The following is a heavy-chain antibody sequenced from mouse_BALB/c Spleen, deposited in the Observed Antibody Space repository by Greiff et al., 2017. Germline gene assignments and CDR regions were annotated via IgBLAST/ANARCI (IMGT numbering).Heavy chain of an antibody. D-gene: IGHD2-3*01. Sequence: EVQRVESGGGLVKPGGSLKLSCAASGFTFSSYAMSWVRQTPEKRLEWVATISSGGSYTYYPDSVKGRFTISRDNAKNTLYLQMSSLRSEDTAMYYCARHGGYYDYAMDYWGQGTSVTVAA. J-gene: IGHJ4*01. CDR1: GFTFSSYA. V-gene: IGHV5-9-3*01. CDR3: ARHGGYYDYAMDY. CDR2: ISSGGSYT.